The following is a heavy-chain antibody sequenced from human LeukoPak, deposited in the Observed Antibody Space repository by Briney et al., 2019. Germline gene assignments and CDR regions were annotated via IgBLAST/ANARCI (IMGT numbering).Heavy chain of an antibody. V-gene: IGHV3-53*01. CDR1: GFTVSSNY. CDR3: ARDVYYYYGMDV. Sequence: GGSLRLSCAASGFTVSSNYMSWVRQAPGKGLEWVSVIYSGGSTYYADSVKGRFTISRDNSKNTLYLQMNSLRVEDTAVYYCARDVYYYYGMDVWGQGTTVTVSS. J-gene: IGHJ6*02. CDR2: IYSGGST.